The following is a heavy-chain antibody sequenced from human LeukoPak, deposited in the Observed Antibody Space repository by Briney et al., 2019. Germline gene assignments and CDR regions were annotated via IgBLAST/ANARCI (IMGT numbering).Heavy chain of an antibody. CDR3: ARLLGGYSGYDPFDY. J-gene: IGHJ4*02. V-gene: IGHV5-51*01. CDR2: IYPGDSDT. D-gene: IGHD5-12*01. CDR1: GYSSTSYW. Sequence: GESLKISCKGSGYSSTSYWIGWVRQMPGKGLEWMGIIYPGDSDTRYSPSFQSQVTISADKSISTAYLQWSSLKASDTAMYYCARLLGGYSGYDPFDYWGQGTLVTVSS.